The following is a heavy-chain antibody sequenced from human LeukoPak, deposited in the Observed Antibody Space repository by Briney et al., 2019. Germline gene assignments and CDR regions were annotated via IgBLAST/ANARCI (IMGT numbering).Heavy chain of an antibody. D-gene: IGHD6-19*01. CDR1: GGSISSYY. CDR2: IYYSGST. Sequence: SETLSLTCTVSGGSISSYYWSWIRQPPGKGLEWSGYIYYSGSTNYNPSLKSRVTISVHTYKNQFSLKLSSVPAADTAVYYCARIAVAGTDWFDPWGQGTLVTVSS. J-gene: IGHJ5*02. V-gene: IGHV4-59*01. CDR3: ARIAVAGTDWFDP.